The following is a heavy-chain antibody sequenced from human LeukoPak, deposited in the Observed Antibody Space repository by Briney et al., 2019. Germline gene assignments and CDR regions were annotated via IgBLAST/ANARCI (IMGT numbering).Heavy chain of an antibody. J-gene: IGHJ4*02. CDR3: ARDYFGSSWYSFDY. D-gene: IGHD6-13*01. CDR1: GFTFSSYW. Sequence: GGSLRLSCAASGFTFSSYWMSWVRQAPGKGLEWVANIKQDGSEKYYVDSVKGRFTISRDNAKNSLYLQMNSLRAEDTAVYYCARDYFGSSWYSFDYWGQGTLVTVFS. V-gene: IGHV3-7*03. CDR2: IKQDGSEK.